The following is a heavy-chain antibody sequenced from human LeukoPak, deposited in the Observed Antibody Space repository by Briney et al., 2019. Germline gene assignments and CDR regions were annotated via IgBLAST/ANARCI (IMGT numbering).Heavy chain of an antibody. CDR1: GFTFSSFG. D-gene: IGHD3-22*01. V-gene: IGHV3-33*06. CDR3: AKDADLYYYDSSGYLDY. CDR2: IWYDGSNK. J-gene: IGHJ4*02. Sequence: GRSLRLSCSASGFTFSSFGMHCVRHGPGKGLEWVAVIWYDGSNKYYADSVKGRFTISRDNSKNTLYLQMNSLRAEDTAVYYCAKDADLYYYDSSGYLDYWGQGTLVTVSS.